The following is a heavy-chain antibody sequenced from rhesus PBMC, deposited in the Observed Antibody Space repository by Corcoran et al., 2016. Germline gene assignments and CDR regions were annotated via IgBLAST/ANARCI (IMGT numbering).Heavy chain of an antibody. J-gene: IGHJ6*01. V-gene: IGHV4-147*01. D-gene: IGHD1-44*01. CDR2: IYGSSGRT. CDR3: ARALGNRSGLDS. CDR1: GSSISSNY. Sequence: QVQLQESGPGLVTPSETLSLPCAVSGSSISSNYWSWFHQPPGKGLEWIRYIYGSSGRTYYNPSLKRRVTISTDTSKNQFSLKLSSVTAADTAVYYCARALGNRSGLDSWGQGVVVTVSS.